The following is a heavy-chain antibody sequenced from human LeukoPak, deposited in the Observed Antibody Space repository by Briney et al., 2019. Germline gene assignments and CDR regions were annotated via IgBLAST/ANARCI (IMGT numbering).Heavy chain of an antibody. Sequence: GGSLRLSCAASGFTFDSYRMNWVRQAPGKGLEWVSSISSSSSYIYYADSVKGRFTISRDNAKNSLYLQMNSLRAEDTAVYYCARDIVGATLNQFYFDYWGQGTLVTVSP. CDR3: ARDIVGATLNQFYFDY. V-gene: IGHV3-21*01. CDR1: GFTFDSYR. D-gene: IGHD1-26*01. J-gene: IGHJ4*02. CDR2: ISSSSSYI.